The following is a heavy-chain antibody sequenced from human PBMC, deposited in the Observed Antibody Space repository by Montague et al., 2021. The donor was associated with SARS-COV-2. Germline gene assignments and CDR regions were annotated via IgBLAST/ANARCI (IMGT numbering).Heavy chain of an antibody. J-gene: IGHJ6*02. Sequence: TLSLTCTVSGDSMTSGSHFWTWIRQPAGKGLEWIGHIQTSGTSNYSPSLRDRITLSIDTSRNQFSLELRSVTAADTAVYYCARDRPESWRISPGLAGLFATVVHSASGMDVWGRGPTV. CDR3: ARDRPESWRISPGLAGLFATVVHSASGMDV. CDR1: GDSMTSGSHF. CDR2: IQTSGTS. D-gene: IGHD3-22*01. V-gene: IGHV4-61*09.